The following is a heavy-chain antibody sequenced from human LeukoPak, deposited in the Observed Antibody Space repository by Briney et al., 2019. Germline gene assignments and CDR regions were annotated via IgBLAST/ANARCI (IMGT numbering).Heavy chain of an antibody. CDR3: AKDGVVGGDILTGNSPTLDY. CDR1: GFTFSNYW. J-gene: IGHJ4*02. V-gene: IGHV3-74*01. D-gene: IGHD3-9*01. CDR2: INPDGGRI. Sequence: PGGSLRLSCAASGFTFSNYWMHWVRQAPGKGLVWVSRINPDGGRISYADSVQGRFTISRDNAKNSLYLQMNSLRAEDTALYYCAKDGVVGGDILTGNSPTLDYWGQGTLVTVSS.